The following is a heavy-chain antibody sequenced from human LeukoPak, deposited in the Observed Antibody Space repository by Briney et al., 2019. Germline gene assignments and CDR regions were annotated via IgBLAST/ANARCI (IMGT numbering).Heavy chain of an antibody. CDR1: GFPFSGYW. Sequence: GGSLRLSCAASGFPFSGYWMTWVRQAPGKGLQWVASIKQDASDSRRVDSVKGRFTISRDNAKNSLFLQMNNLRPGDTAVYYCAKNIAAPGRVDYQLYGMDEWGQGTTVTVSS. D-gene: IGHD6-25*01. V-gene: IGHV3-7*01. CDR2: IKQDASDS. CDR3: AKNIAAPGRVDYQLYGMDE. J-gene: IGHJ6*02.